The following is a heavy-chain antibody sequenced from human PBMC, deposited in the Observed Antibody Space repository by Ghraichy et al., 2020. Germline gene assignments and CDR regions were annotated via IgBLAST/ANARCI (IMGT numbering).Heavy chain of an antibody. CDR1: GGSFSGYY. J-gene: IGHJ5*02. CDR2: INHRGST. CDR3: ARLPYNWNYADWFDP. V-gene: IGHV4-34*01. Sequence: SETLSLTCAVYGGSFSGYYWSWIRQPPGKGLEWIGEINHRGSTNYNPSLTSRVTISVDTSTNQFSLKLSSVTAADTAVYSCARLPYNWNYADWFDPWGQGTLVTVSS. D-gene: IGHD1-7*01.